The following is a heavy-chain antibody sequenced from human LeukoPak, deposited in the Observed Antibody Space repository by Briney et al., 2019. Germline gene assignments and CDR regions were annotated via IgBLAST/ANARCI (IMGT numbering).Heavy chain of an antibody. D-gene: IGHD6-13*01. J-gene: IGHJ6*03. CDR3: ARAAGRNENYYYYMDV. CDR2: INPNSGGT. V-gene: IGHV1-2*02. CDR1: GYTFNTYA. Sequence: ASVKVSCKASGYTFNTYAMNWVRQAPGQGLEWMGWINPNSGGTNYAQKFQGRVTMTRDTSISTAYMELSRLRSDDTAVYYCARAAGRNENYYYYMDVWGKGTTVTVSS.